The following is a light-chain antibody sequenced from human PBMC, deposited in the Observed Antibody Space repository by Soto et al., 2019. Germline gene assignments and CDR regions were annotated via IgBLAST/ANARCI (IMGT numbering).Light chain of an antibody. V-gene: IGKV1-9*01. Sequence: DLQLTQSPSFLSASVGDRVTITCRASHDIGSYLAWYQQTPGKAPKLLIYGASTLQSGVPSRFSGSGSGTEFTLTISSLQPEDFATYFCQQLQSYPRTVGPGTIVDV. CDR3: QQLQSYPRT. CDR1: HDIGSY. CDR2: GAS. J-gene: IGKJ3*01.